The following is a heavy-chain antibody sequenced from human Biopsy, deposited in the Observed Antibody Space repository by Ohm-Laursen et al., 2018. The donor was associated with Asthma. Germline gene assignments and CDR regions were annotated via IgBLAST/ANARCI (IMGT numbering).Heavy chain of an antibody. D-gene: IGHD3-10*01. CDR1: GYTFNSAG. J-gene: IGHJ6*02. Sequence: SVKVSCKASGYTFNSAGITWGRQAPGQGLEWMGWISVYNGNTKVAQKLQDRVTMITDTSTSTAYMELRSLRSDDAAVYFCARAVDYSHYYGIDVWGQGTTVTVS. CDR2: ISVYNGNT. CDR3: ARAVDYSHYYGIDV. V-gene: IGHV1-18*01.